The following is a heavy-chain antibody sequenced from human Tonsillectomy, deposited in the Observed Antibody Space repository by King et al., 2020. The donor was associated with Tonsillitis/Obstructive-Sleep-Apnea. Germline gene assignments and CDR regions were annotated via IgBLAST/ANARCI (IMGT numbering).Heavy chain of an antibody. J-gene: IGHJ4*02. Sequence: LVQSGAEVKKPGESLKLSCKGSGYSFTSYWIGWVRQMPGKGLEWMGIIYPGDSDTRYSPSFQGQVTISADKSISTAYLQWSSLKASDTAMYYCARGYCSGGSCYFFDYWGQGTLVTVSS. CDR3: ARGYCSGGSCYFFDY. D-gene: IGHD2-15*01. V-gene: IGHV5-51*01. CDR2: IYPGDSDT. CDR1: GYSFTSYW.